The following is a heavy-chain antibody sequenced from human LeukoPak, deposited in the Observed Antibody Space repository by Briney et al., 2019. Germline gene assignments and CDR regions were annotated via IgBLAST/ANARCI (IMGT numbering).Heavy chain of an antibody. CDR2: SGTRSGTK. J-gene: IGHJ4*02. CDR3: LLQMTYGELSDPDF. CDR1: GFTLSSLA. V-gene: IGHV3-21*01. Sequence: PGGSLRLSCAASGFTLSSLAMHWVRQAPGKGLELVSSSGTRSGTKYYADSVMGRFTISRDSAMNSVSLQINSLRAEDTAVYYCLLQMTYGELSDPDFRGQGTLVTVSS. D-gene: IGHD3-16*02.